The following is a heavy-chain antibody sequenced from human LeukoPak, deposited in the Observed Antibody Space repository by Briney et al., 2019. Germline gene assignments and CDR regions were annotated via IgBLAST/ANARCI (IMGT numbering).Heavy chain of an antibody. V-gene: IGHV3-74*01. CDR1: GFTFSSYW. CDR3: AKGRFVGGTVDY. J-gene: IGHJ4*02. Sequence: GGSLRLSCAASGFTFSSYWMHWVRQAPGKGLVWVSRINSDGSSTSYADSVKGRFTISRDNAKNTLYLQMNSLRAEDTAVYYCAKGRFVGGTVDYWGQGTLVTVPS. D-gene: IGHD1-26*01. CDR2: INSDGSST.